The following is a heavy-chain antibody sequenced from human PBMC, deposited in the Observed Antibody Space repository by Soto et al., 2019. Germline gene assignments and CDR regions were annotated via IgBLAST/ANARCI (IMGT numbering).Heavy chain of an antibody. Sequence: SETPSLTCAVYGGSFSGYYWSWIRQPPGKGLEWIGEINHSGSTNYNPSLKSRVTISVDTSKNQFSLKLSSVTAADTAVYYCASFIVEDYYYYYGMDVWGQGTTVTVSS. J-gene: IGHJ6*02. V-gene: IGHV4-34*01. CDR1: GGSFSGYY. CDR3: ASFIVEDYYYYYGMDV. D-gene: IGHD1-26*01. CDR2: INHSGST.